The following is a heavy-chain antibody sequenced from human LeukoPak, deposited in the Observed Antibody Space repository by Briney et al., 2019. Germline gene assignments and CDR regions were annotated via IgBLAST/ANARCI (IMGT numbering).Heavy chain of an antibody. CDR2: ISAYNGYT. Sequence: ASVKVSCKASGYTFTSYGISWVRQAPGQGLEWMGWISAYNGYTNYAQKLQGRVTMTTDTSTSTAYMELRRLRSDDTAVYYCARGNKQRLLQSFDYWGQGTLVTASS. CDR3: ARGNKQRLLQSFDY. V-gene: IGHV1-18*01. J-gene: IGHJ4*02. CDR1: GYTFTSYG. D-gene: IGHD5-24*01.